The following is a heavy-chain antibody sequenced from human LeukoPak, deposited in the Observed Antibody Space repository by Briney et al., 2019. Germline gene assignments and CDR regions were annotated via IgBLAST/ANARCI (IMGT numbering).Heavy chain of an antibody. V-gene: IGHV3-21*04. CDR3: ARDQYYYDSSGYYYLDYYYYGMDV. D-gene: IGHD3-22*01. CDR2: ISSSSSYI. Sequence: GGSLRLSCAASGFTFSSYSMNWVRQAPGKGLEWVSSISSSSSYIYYADSVKGRFTISRDNAKNSLYLQMNSLRAEDTAVYHCARDQYYYDSSGYYYLDYYYYGMDVWGQGTTVTVSS. CDR1: GFTFSSYS. J-gene: IGHJ6*02.